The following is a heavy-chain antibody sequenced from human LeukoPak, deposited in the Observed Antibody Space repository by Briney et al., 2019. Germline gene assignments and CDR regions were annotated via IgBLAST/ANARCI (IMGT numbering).Heavy chain of an antibody. CDR2: IKQDGSDK. Sequence: PGGSLRLSCAASGFTFSKYAMSWVRQAPGKGLEWVANIKQDGSDKNYVDSTKGRFTISRDNAKNSVSLLMNSLRVEDTAVYYCARGRWELSLWGQGTLVTVSS. CDR3: ARGRWELSL. J-gene: IGHJ4*02. V-gene: IGHV3-7*01. D-gene: IGHD1-26*01. CDR1: GFTFSKYA.